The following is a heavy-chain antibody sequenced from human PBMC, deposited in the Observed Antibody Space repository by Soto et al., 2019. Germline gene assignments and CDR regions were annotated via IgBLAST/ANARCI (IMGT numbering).Heavy chain of an antibody. CDR3: ARGETIPQLYEEYYGMDV. D-gene: IGHD2-2*02. V-gene: IGHV3-30*04. CDR2: ISFDGSNK. CDR1: GFRFNKFA. J-gene: IGHJ6*02. Sequence: QGQLEESGGGVVQPGGSLRLSCEASGFRFNKFAMYWVRQAPGKGLEAVAVISFDGSNKRYADSVRGRFTISRDNSKNTLYLRMNSLRSEDTALYYCARGETIPQLYEEYYGMDVWGQGTTVTVSS.